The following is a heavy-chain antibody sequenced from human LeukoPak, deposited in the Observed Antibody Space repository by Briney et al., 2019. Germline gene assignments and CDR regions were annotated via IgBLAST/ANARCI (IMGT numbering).Heavy chain of an antibody. CDR1: GFTLNDYG. CDR2: VRYDGSET. J-gene: IGHJ4*02. CDR3: ARDARGGYTYGGLDY. Sequence: GGSLRLSCVVSGFTLNDYGIHWVRQPPGGGLEWVAFVRYDGSETYFGDSVKGRFTISRDTAKMNSVRPEDTAVYYCARDARGGYTYGGLDYWGQGTLVTVSS. V-gene: IGHV3-30*02. D-gene: IGHD5-18*01.